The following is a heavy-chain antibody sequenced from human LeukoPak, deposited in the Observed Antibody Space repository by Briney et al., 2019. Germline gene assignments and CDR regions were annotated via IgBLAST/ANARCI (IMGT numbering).Heavy chain of an antibody. CDR2: IWNDGSNR. CDR1: GFTFSHYG. Sequence: GGSLRLSCVASGFTFSHYGMHWVRQAPGKGLEWVAVIWNDGSNRYYADSVKGRFTISRGNSKNTVYLQMNSLRAADTSVYYCAKDAQRGFDYSNSLEYWGQGTLVTVSS. V-gene: IGHV3-33*06. D-gene: IGHD4-11*01. J-gene: IGHJ4*02. CDR3: AKDAQRGFDYSNSLEY.